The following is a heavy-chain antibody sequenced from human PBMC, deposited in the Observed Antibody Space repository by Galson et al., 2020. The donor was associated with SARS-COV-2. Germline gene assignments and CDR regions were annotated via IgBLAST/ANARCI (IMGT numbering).Heavy chain of an antibody. CDR2: IIPIFGTE. Sequence: SVQVSCKASGGTFSSYAISWVRQAPGQGLEWMGGIIPIFGTEKYAQKFQGRVTITADELTSTAYMEMSSLRSEDTAVYYCARGGWNNAHYYSYMDVWGKGTTVTVSS. D-gene: IGHD1-1*01. V-gene: IGHV1-69*13. CDR3: ARGGWNNAHYYSYMDV. CDR1: GGTFSSYA. J-gene: IGHJ6*03.